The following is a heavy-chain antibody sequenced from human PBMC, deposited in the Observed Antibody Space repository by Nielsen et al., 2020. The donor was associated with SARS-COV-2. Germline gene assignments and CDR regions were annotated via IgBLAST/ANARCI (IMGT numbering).Heavy chain of an antibody. Sequence: GESLKISCKGSGYSFTSYWIGWVRQMPGKGLEWMGIIYPGDSDTRYSPSFQGQVTISADKSISTAYLQWSSLKASDTAMYYCARNERSSYYDSSGYFSYYYYGMDVWGQGTTVTVSS. CDR1: GYSFTSYW. D-gene: IGHD3-22*01. J-gene: IGHJ6*02. CDR3: ARNERSSYYDSSGYFSYYYYGMDV. CDR2: IYPGDSDT. V-gene: IGHV5-51*01.